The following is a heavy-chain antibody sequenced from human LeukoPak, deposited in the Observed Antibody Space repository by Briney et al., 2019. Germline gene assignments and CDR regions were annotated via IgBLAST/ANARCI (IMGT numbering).Heavy chain of an antibody. D-gene: IGHD2-15*01. CDR1: GHTFTIYY. Sequence: ASVKVSCKASGHTFTIYYIHWVRQAPEQGLEWMGIINPSGGGTTYAQKFQGRVTMTRDTSTSTVFMELSSLRSEDTAVYYCTRDAAPSAKYYFDFWGQGTLVTVSS. J-gene: IGHJ4*02. CDR2: INPSGGGT. V-gene: IGHV1-46*01. CDR3: TRDAAPSAKYYFDF.